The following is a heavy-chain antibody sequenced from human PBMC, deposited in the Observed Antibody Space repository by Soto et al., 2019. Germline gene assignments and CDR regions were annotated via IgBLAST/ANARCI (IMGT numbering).Heavy chain of an antibody. CDR2: MSYDGSNI. D-gene: IGHD6-6*01. V-gene: IGHV3-30-3*01. J-gene: IGHJ4*02. CDR3: TRVFFGGSAFYGLDV. CDR1: GFTFSSCT. Sequence: QVHLVESGGTVVQPGRSLRLSCAASGFTFSSCTIHWVRQGPGTGLEWVAGMSYDGSNIYYADSVEGRFTISRDNTKNTQYLQMNSLRFEDTVRYDGTRVFFGGSAFYGLDVWGQGTLVTVSS.